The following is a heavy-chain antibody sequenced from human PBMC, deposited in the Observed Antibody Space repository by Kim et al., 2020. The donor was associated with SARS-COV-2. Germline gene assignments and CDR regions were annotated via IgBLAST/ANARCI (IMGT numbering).Heavy chain of an antibody. Sequence: GGSLRLSCAASGFTFSAYGMSWVRHAPGKGLEWVSGISGGGDTTNYADSVKGRFTISRDNSRRTLFLQLSRLTVEDTAIYYCSKTRSGAYLTFDSWGQGTRVTVS. CDR2: ISGGGDTT. D-gene: IGHD1-26*01. V-gene: IGHV3-23*01. J-gene: IGHJ4*02. CDR3: SKTRSGAYLTFDS. CDR1: GFTFSAYG.